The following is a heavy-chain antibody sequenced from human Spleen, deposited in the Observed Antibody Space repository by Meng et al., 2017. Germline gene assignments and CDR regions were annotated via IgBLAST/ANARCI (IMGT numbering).Heavy chain of an antibody. D-gene: IGHD3-10*01. J-gene: IGHJ4*02. V-gene: IGHV3-23*01. CDR1: GFTFSNND. CDR3: AKNYGSG. Sequence: EVQLLESGGGLVQPGGSLRLSCAASGFTFSNNDMSWIRQAPGKGLEWVSSISDSGGRTYYADSVKGRFTISRDNSKNTLSLQMNSLRAEDTAVYYCAKNYGSGWGQGTLVTVSS. CDR2: ISDSGGRT.